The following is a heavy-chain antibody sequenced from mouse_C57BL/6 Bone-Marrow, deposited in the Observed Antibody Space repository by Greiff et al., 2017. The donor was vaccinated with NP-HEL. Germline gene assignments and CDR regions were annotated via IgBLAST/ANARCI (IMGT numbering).Heavy chain of an antibody. CDR1: GYTFTSYW. D-gene: IGHD2-13*01. J-gene: IGHJ1*03. CDR2: IYPSDSET. V-gene: IGHV1-61*01. Sequence: QVQLQQPGAELVRPGSSVKLSCKASGYTFTSYWMDWVKQRPGQGLEWIGNIYPSDSETHYNQKFKDKATLTVDKSSSTAYMQLSSLTSEDAAVYYCARDDWWYCDVWGTGTTVTVSS. CDR3: ARDDWWYCDV.